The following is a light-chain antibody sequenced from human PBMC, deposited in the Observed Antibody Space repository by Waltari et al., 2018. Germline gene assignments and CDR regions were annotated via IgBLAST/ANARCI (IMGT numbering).Light chain of an antibody. V-gene: IGKV3-20*01. Sequence: EIVLTQSPGTLSLSPGERATLSCRASQSVVNTFLAWYQKKPGQAPRLLIFGASSRATGVPDRFSGDGSGTDFTLTISRLEPEDFAVYYCHQYGGSLPYTFGQGTKLEI. CDR1: QSVVNTF. J-gene: IGKJ2*01. CDR2: GAS. CDR3: HQYGGSLPYT.